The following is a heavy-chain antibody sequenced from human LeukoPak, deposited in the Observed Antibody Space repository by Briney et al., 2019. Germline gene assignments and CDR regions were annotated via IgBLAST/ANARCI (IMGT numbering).Heavy chain of an antibody. V-gene: IGHV5-51*01. CDR2: IYPGDSDT. CDR3: ARHVAAAATKAKMADY. D-gene: IGHD6-13*01. CDR1: GYSFTSYW. Sequence: GEPLKISCKGSGYSFTSYWIGWVRQMPGKGLEWMGIIYPGDSDTRYSPSFQGQVTISADKSISTAYLQWSSLKASDTAMYYCARHVAAAATKAKMADYWGQGTLVTVSS. J-gene: IGHJ4*02.